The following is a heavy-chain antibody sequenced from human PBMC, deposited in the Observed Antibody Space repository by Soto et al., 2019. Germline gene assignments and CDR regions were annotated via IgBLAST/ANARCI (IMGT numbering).Heavy chain of an antibody. Sequence: QITLKESGPSLVQPTQTLTLTCTFSGFSLSTSQVAVGWIRQPPGKALEWLALIYGSDDKRYSPSLKSRLTVTKDTSKNQVVLTMTNMDSVDPATFYCAHRRRSTFESWGQGTLVTVSS. J-gene: IGHJ5*01. CDR3: AHRRRSTFES. V-gene: IGHV2-5*01. D-gene: IGHD2-2*01. CDR1: GFSLSTSQVA. CDR2: IYGSDDK.